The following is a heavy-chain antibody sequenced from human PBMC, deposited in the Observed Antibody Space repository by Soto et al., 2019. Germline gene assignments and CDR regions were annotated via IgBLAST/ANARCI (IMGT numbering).Heavy chain of an antibody. CDR2: IKQDGSEK. V-gene: IGHV3-7*01. CDR3: AREWGGSSSSEIYYFDY. J-gene: IGHJ4*02. D-gene: IGHD6-6*01. Sequence: GGSLRLSCAASGFTFSSYWMSWVRQAPGKGLEWVANIKQDGSEKYYVDSVKGRFTISRDNAKNSLYLQMNSLRAEDTAVYYCAREWGGSSSSEIYYFDYWGQGTLVTVSS. CDR1: GFTFSSYW.